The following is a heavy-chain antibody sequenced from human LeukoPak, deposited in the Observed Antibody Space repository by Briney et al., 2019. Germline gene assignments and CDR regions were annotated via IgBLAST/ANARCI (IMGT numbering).Heavy chain of an antibody. D-gene: IGHD2-2*01. CDR3: ATEGYCSSTSCYRGGGNWFDP. CDR2: IIPIFGTA. V-gene: IGHV1-69*05. Sequence: ASVKVSCKASGGTFSSHAISWVRQAPGQGLEWMGGIIPIFGTANYAQKFRGRVTITTDESTSTAYMELSSLRSEDTAVYYCATEGYCSSTSCYRGGGNWFDPWGQGTLVTVSS. CDR1: GGTFSSHA. J-gene: IGHJ5*02.